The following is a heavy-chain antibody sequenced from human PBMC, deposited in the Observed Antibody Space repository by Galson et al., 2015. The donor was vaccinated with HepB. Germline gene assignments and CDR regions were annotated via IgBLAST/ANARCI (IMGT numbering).Heavy chain of an antibody. CDR1: GGTFSSYA. J-gene: IGHJ6*02. V-gene: IGHV1-69*06. CDR3: ARERGGGVHDYGDYVRLRRVPYYYYYGMDV. D-gene: IGHD4-17*01. Sequence: SVKVSCKASGGTFSSYAISWVRQAPGQGLEWMGGIIPIFGTANYAQKFQGRVTITADKSTSTAYMELSSLRSEDTAVYYCARERGGGVHDYGDYVRLRRVPYYYYYGMDVWGQGTTVTVSS. CDR2: IIPIFGTA.